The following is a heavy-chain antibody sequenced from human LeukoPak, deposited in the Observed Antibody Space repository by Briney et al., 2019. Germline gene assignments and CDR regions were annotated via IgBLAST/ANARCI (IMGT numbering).Heavy chain of an antibody. CDR2: IYSGGST. Sequence: GGSLRLSCTASGFTVSSNYMSWVRQAPGKGLEWVSIIYSGGSTFYADSVKGRFTISRDNSKNTLYLQMNSLRAEDTAVYYCAKGRATILDYWGQGTLVTVSS. D-gene: IGHD1-26*01. V-gene: IGHV3-53*05. CDR1: GFTVSSNY. CDR3: AKGRATILDY. J-gene: IGHJ4*02.